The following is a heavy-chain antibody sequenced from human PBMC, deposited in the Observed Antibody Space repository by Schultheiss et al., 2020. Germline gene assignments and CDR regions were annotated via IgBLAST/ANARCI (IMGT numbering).Heavy chain of an antibody. V-gene: IGHV3-73*01. CDR3: TRHSPYYFDY. J-gene: IGHJ4*02. CDR2: IRSKANSYAT. CDR1: GFTFSSYQ. Sequence: GGSLRLSCVYNGFTFSSYQMNWVRQASGKGLEWVGRIRSKANSYATAYAASVKGRFTISRDDSKNTAYLQMNSLKTEDTAVYYCTRHSPYYFDYWGQGTLVTVSS.